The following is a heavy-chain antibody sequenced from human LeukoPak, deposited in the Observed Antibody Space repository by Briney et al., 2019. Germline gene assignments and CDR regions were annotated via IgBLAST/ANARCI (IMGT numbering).Heavy chain of an antibody. CDR2: ISASGGNT. V-gene: IGHV3-23*01. D-gene: IGHD6-19*01. Sequence: GGSLRLSCTASGFTFSIYAMTWVRQAPGQGLEWVSAISASGGNTYYADSVKGRFTISRDNSKYTLYLQINSLRAEDTAVYYCAKDSTGVAATDYWGQGTLVTVSS. J-gene: IGHJ4*02. CDR1: GFTFSIYA. CDR3: AKDSTGVAATDY.